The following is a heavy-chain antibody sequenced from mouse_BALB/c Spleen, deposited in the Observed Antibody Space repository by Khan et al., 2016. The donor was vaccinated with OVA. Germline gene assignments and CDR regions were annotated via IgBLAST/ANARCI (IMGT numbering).Heavy chain of an antibody. J-gene: IGHJ3*01. D-gene: IGHD2-2*01. CDR1: GYSFTSYY. Sequence: XQLQQSGPELMKPGASVKISCKASGYSFTSYYIHWVMQSHGKSLEWIGYIDPFSGGTTYNQKFKGKATLTVDKSSSTADIHLSNLTSEYSAVYYCTRHGYVAWFTYWGQGTLVTVSA. CDR2: IDPFSGGT. V-gene: IGHV1S135*01. CDR3: TRHGYVAWFTY.